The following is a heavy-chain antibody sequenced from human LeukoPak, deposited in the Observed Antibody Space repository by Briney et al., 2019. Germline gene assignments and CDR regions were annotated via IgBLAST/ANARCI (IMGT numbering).Heavy chain of an antibody. Sequence: QPGGSLRLSCAASGFTFSYYSMNWVRQAPGKGLEWVSYISSSASTLYYADSVKGRFTISRDNSKNTLYLQMNSLRAEDTAVYYCAKYSIHGPEWELPYYFDYWGLGTLVTVSS. J-gene: IGHJ4*02. CDR2: ISSSASTL. D-gene: IGHD1-26*01. CDR1: GFTFSYYS. V-gene: IGHV3-48*01. CDR3: AKYSIHGPEWELPYYFDY.